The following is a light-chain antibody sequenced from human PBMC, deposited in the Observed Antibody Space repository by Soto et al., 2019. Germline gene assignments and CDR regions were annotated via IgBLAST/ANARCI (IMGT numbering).Light chain of an antibody. CDR1: QSISSY. CDR2: AAS. Sequence: DIQMTQSPSSLSASVGDRVTITCRASQSISSYLNWYQQKPGKAPKLLIYAASSLQSGVPSRFSGSGSATDFTLTISSLRPEDFETYYCQQSYSTPLTLGGGTKVDIK. V-gene: IGKV1-39*01. CDR3: QQSYSTPLT. J-gene: IGKJ4*01.